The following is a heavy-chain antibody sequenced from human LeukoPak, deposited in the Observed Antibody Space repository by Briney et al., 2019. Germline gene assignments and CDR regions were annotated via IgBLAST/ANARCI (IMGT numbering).Heavy chain of an antibody. CDR3: ARVELEYYYDSSGHFDY. Sequence: KPGGSLRLSCAASGFTFSSYSMNWVRQAPGQGLEWVLSISSSSSYIYYADSVKGRFTISRDNAKNSLYLQMNSLRAEDTAVYYCARVELEYYYDSSGHFDYWGQGTLVTVSS. J-gene: IGHJ4*02. CDR1: GFTFSSYS. CDR2: ISSSSSYI. D-gene: IGHD3-22*01. V-gene: IGHV3-21*01.